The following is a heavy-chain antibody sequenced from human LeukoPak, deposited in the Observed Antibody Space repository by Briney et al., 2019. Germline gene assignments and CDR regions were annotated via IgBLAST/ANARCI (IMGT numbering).Heavy chain of an antibody. J-gene: IGHJ3*02. CDR3: ARHFDYDSAGDPFDI. V-gene: IGHV4-59*08. Sequence: SETLSLTCTVSGGSINRYYWSWVRQPPGKALECVGYVYSSGSTNYNPSLKSRATRSIDTSNNHFSLRLTSLTAADTAMYYCARHFDYDSAGDPFDIWGQGTMVTVSS. CDR1: GGSINRYY. D-gene: IGHD3-10*01. CDR2: VYSSGST.